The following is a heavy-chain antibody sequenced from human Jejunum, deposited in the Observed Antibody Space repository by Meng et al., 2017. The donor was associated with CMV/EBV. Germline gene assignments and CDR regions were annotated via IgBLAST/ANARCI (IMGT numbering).Heavy chain of an antibody. D-gene: IGHD2-15*01. Sequence: ASAFTFSHYWMTWVRQPPGKGLEWVAKIRSDGTETNHVDSLKGRFTISRDNGKNALYLQMNSLRVEDTAVYYCARHADGGWYAMDVWGHGTTVTVSS. CDR2: IRSDGTET. J-gene: IGHJ6*02. CDR3: ARHADGGWYAMDV. CDR1: AFTFSHYW. V-gene: IGHV3-7*02.